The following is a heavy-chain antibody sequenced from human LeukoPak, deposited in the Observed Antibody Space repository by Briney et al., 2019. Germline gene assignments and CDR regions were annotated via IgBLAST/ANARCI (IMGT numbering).Heavy chain of an antibody. Sequence: PSETLSLTRSVSGYSISSAYYWGWIRQPPGKGLEWIGTMYDSGSTNYNPSLKSRVTISVDTSKNQFSLKLSSVTAADTAVYFCARGFRGDNFDYWGQGTLVTVSS. CDR2: MYDSGST. CDR1: GYSISSAYY. D-gene: IGHD7-27*01. J-gene: IGHJ4*02. CDR3: ARGFRGDNFDY. V-gene: IGHV4-38-2*02.